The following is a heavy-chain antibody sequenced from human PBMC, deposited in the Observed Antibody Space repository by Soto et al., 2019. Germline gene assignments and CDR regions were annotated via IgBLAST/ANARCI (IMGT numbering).Heavy chain of an antibody. CDR2: IYYSGST. J-gene: IGHJ6*02. D-gene: IGHD3-3*01. CDR3: ARGGGITIFGVGIYGMDV. V-gene: IGHV4-30-4*01. CDR1: GGSISSGDYY. Sequence: SETLSLTCTVSGGSISSGDYYWSWIRQPPGKGLEWIGYIYYSGSTYYNPSLKSRVTISVDTSKNQFSLKLSSVTAADTAVYYCARGGGITIFGVGIYGMDVWGQGTTVTVSS.